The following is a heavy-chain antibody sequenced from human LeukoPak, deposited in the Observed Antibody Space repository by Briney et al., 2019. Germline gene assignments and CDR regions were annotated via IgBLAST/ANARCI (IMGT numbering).Heavy chain of an antibody. CDR1: GYTFTNYY. D-gene: IGHD5-24*01. CDR2: INPINVIT. J-gene: IGHJ4*02. CDR3: AREREMATISLLGY. Sequence: ASVKVSCKASGYTFTNYYMHWVRQAPGQGLEWMGIINPINVITRYAQKFQGRVTMTRDMSTSTVYMELSSLRSEDTAVYYCAREREMATISLLGYWGQGTLVTVSS. V-gene: IGHV1-46*01.